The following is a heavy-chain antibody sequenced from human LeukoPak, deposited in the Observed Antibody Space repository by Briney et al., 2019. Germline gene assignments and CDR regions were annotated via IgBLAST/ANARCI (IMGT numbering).Heavy chain of an antibody. Sequence: GGSLRLSCAASGFTFSSYSMNWVRQAPGKGLEWVSYISSSSSTIYYADSVKGRFTISRDNAKNSLYLQMNSLRAEDTAVYYCAGGDSSGQIEYWGQGTLVTVSS. CDR1: GFTFSSYS. J-gene: IGHJ4*02. D-gene: IGHD3-22*01. V-gene: IGHV3-48*04. CDR3: AGGDSSGQIEY. CDR2: ISSSSSTI.